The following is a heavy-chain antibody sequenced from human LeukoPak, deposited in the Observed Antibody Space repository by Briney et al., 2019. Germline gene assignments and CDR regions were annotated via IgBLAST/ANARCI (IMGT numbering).Heavy chain of an antibody. Sequence: GGSLRLSCAASGFTVSSNYMSWVRQAPGKGLEWVSVIYSGGGTYYADSVKGRFTISRDNSKNTLYLQMNSLRAEDTAVYYCARGRGVVVIAYFDYWGQGTLVTVSS. CDR2: IYSGGGT. CDR3: ARGRGVVVIAYFDY. CDR1: GFTVSSNY. V-gene: IGHV3-53*01. J-gene: IGHJ4*02. D-gene: IGHD3-22*01.